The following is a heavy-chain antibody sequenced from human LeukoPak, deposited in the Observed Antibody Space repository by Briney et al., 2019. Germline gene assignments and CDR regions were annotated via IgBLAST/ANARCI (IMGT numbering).Heavy chain of an antibody. Sequence: GGSLRLSCVVSGITFNTYAMSWVRQAPGKGLEWVSSISGSGGSPYYADSAKGRFTISRDNSKNTLYLQMNSLRADDTAVYYCAKDKSGSRPYYFDYWGQGTLVTVSS. CDR1: GITFNTYA. J-gene: IGHJ4*02. V-gene: IGHV3-23*01. CDR3: AKDKSGSRPYYFDY. CDR2: ISGSGGSP. D-gene: IGHD1-26*01.